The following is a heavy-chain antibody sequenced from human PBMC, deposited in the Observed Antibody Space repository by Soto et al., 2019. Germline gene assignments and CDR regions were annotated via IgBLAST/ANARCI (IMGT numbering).Heavy chain of an antibody. Sequence: QVHLQQWGAGLLKPSETLSLTCAVYGGSVNGYYWNWIRQPPGKGLEWIGEINHTGGTHYNPSLKSRVTMAVDTSKNQFSLRLSSVTAADTAIYYCATRITVFGLLIPPFDPWGQGTQVTVSS. J-gene: IGHJ5*02. V-gene: IGHV4-34*02. D-gene: IGHD3-3*01. CDR1: GGSVNGYY. CDR2: INHTGGT. CDR3: ATRITVFGLLIPPFDP.